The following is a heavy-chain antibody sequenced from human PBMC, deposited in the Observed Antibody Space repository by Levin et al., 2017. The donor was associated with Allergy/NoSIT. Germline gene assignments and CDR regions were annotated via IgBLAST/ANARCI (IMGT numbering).Heavy chain of an antibody. Sequence: TASETLSLTCTVSGASISSYYWDWIRQPPGKGLEWIGSIYYSGGTYYNASLKSRLTISVDTSKYQFSLKLSSVTDADTAVYYCAASQTSSGYYRYDYWGQGTLVTVSS. CDR3: AASQTSSGYYRYDY. D-gene: IGHD5-12*01. J-gene: IGHJ4*02. CDR1: GASISSYY. CDR2: IYYSGGT. V-gene: IGHV4-39*01.